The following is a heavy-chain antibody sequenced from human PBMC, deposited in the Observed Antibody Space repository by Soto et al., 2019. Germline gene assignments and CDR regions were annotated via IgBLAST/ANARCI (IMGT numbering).Heavy chain of an antibody. Sequence: GGSLRLSCAASGFTFSSYWMSWVRQAPGKGLEWVANIKQDGSEKYYVDSVKGRFTISRDNAKNSLYLQMNSLRAEDTAVYYCARDQDDYGDNDAFDIWGQGTMVTVSS. D-gene: IGHD4-17*01. CDR1: GFTFSSYW. CDR2: IKQDGSEK. V-gene: IGHV3-7*01. CDR3: ARDQDDYGDNDAFDI. J-gene: IGHJ3*02.